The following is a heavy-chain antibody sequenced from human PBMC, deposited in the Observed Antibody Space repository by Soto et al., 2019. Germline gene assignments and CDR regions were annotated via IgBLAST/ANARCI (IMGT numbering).Heavy chain of an antibody. CDR1: GFTFSSYA. D-gene: IGHD6-13*01. CDR2: ISYNASNK. CDR3: ARGAAAGTDYFDY. Sequence: PGGSLRLSCAASGFTFSSYAMHWVRQAPGKGLEWVAVISYNASNKYYAYSVKGRFTISIDNSKNTLNLQMKILRAEDTAVYYCARGAAAGTDYFDYWGQGTLVTVSS. J-gene: IGHJ4*02. V-gene: IGHV3-30-3*01.